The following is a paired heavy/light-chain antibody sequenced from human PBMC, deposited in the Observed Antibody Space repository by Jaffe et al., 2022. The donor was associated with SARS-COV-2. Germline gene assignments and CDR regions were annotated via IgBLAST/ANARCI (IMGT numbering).Light chain of an antibody. CDR3: NSRDSSGNHLV. J-gene: IGLJ3*02. Sequence: SSELTQDPAVSVALRQTVRITCQGDSLRSYYVSWYQQKSGQAPVLLIYATNRRPSGIPDRFSGSISGNTASLTITGARAEDEADYYCNSRDSSGNHLVFGGGTKLTVL. V-gene: IGLV3-19*01. CDR1: SLRSYY. CDR2: ATN.
Heavy chain of an antibody. CDR3: ARGLVDMATITSDSYYQYMDV. J-gene: IGHJ6*03. Sequence: QVQLQQWGAGPLRPSETLSLTCTVNGGSLSGSYWTWIRQPPGKGLEWIGEISQSGYVNYNPSLKSRVFMSLDTSKNQFSLKVISVTAADTAVYYCARGLVDMATITSDSYYQYMDVWGKGAPVTVSS. V-gene: IGHV4-34*01. CDR2: ISQSGYV. CDR1: GGSLSGSY. D-gene: IGHD5-12*01.